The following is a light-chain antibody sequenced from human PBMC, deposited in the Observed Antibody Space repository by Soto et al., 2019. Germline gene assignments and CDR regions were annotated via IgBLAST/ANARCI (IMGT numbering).Light chain of an antibody. Sequence: QSVLTQPPSASGTPGQRVTISCSGSNSNIGNNYVYWYQQPPGTAPKLLIYRNNQRPSGVPVRFSGSKSGTSASLAISGLRSEDEADYYCAAWDDSLSGYVFATGTKVTVL. V-gene: IGLV1-47*01. CDR1: NSNIGNNY. J-gene: IGLJ1*01. CDR2: RNN. CDR3: AAWDDSLSGYV.